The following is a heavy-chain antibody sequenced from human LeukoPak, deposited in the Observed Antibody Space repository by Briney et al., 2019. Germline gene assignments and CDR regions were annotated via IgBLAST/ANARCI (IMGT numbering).Heavy chain of an antibody. Sequence: SVKVSCKASGGTFSSYAISWVRQAPGQGLEWMGGIIPIFGTANYAQKFQGRVTITADESTSTAYMELSSLRSEDTAVYYCARGPLRYCSGGSCPNWFDPWGQGTPVTVSS. CDR3: ARGPLRYCSGGSCPNWFDP. V-gene: IGHV1-69*01. D-gene: IGHD2-15*01. CDR2: IIPIFGTA. J-gene: IGHJ5*02. CDR1: GGTFSSYA.